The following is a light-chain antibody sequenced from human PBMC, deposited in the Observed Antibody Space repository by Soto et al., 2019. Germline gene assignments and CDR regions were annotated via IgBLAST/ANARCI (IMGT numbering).Light chain of an antibody. J-gene: IGKJ1*01. Sequence: DIHPTQSPSTPFASVWDTLTLPFRASQSVSGWLAWYQQKPGEAPKLLIYDASALPRGVPSRFSGSGSGTEFTLTISSLQPEDSATYYCLQDINYPWTFGQGTKVDIK. CDR1: QSVSGW. CDR2: DAS. CDR3: LQDINYPWT. V-gene: IGKV1-5*01.